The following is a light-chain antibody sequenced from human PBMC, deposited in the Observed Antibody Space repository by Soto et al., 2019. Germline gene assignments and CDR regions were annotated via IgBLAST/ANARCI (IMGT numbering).Light chain of an antibody. CDR2: DVD. CDR3: CSYAGTYWV. V-gene: IGLV2-11*01. CDR1: SSDIGAYNY. J-gene: IGLJ3*02. Sequence: QSALTQPRSVSGSPGQSVTISCTGTSSDIGAYNYVSWYQRHPGKAPKLMIYDVDKRPSGVPDHFSGSKSGNTASLTISGLQAEDEADYFCCSYAGTYWVFGGGTKLTVL.